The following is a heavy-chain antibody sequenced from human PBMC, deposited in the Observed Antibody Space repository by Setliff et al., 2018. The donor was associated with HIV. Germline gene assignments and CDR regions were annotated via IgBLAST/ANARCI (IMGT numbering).Heavy chain of an antibody. V-gene: IGHV4-34*01. CDR2: IYHSGSS. CDR1: GGSFRGYF. Sequence: SETLSLTCAIYGGSFRGYFWIWIRQPPGKGLEWIGEIYHSGSSNYNPSLKSRVTISVDKSKNQFSLKLSSVTAADTAVYYCARVYDTSGYYFDFWGQGTLVTVSS. J-gene: IGHJ4*02. CDR3: ARVYDTSGYYFDF. D-gene: IGHD3-22*01.